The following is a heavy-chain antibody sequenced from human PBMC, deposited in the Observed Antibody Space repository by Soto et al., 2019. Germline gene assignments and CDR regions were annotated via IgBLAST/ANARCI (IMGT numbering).Heavy chain of an antibody. CDR1: GFTFSSYA. CDR3: ARDDLDGAMHPLLYFDYYGMDV. CDR2: ISYDGSNK. Sequence: GGSLRLSCAASGFTFSSYAMHWVRQAPGKGLEWVAVISYDGSNKYYAESVKGRITISRDNSKNTLYLQMNSLRAEDTAVYYCARDDLDGAMHPLLYFDYYGMDVWGQGTTVTVSS. J-gene: IGHJ6*02. D-gene: IGHD3-16*01. V-gene: IGHV3-30-3*01.